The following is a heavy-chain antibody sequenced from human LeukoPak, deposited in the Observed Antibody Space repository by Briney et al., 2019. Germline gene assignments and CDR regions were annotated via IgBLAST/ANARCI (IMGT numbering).Heavy chain of an antibody. Sequence: ASVKVSCKASGYTFTSYGISWVRQAPGQGLEWMGWISAYNGNTNYAQKVQGRVTMTTDTSTSTVYMELRSLRSDDTAVYYCARDLKRGYSSGRYSWGTGSSNDYWGQGTLVTVSS. CDR3: ARDLKRGYSSGRYSWGTGSSNDY. D-gene: IGHD6-19*01. J-gene: IGHJ4*02. V-gene: IGHV1-18*01. CDR1: GYTFTSYG. CDR2: ISAYNGNT.